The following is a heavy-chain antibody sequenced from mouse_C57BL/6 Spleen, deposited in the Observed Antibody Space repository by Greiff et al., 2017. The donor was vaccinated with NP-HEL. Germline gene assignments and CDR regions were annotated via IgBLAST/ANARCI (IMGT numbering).Heavy chain of an antibody. Sequence: EVKLMESGAELVRPGASVKLSCTASGFNIKDYYMHWVKQRPEQGLEWIGRIDPEDGDTEYAPKFQGKATMTADTSSNTAYLQLSSLTSEDTAVYYCTMHGYYEERFGYWGKGTTRTVSS. CDR3: TMHGYYEERFGY. CDR2: IDPEDGDT. D-gene: IGHD2-3*01. V-gene: IGHV14-1*01. J-gene: IGHJ2*01. CDR1: GFNIKDYY.